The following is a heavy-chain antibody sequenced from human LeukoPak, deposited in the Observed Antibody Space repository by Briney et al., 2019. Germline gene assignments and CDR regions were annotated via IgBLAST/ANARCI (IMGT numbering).Heavy chain of an antibody. Sequence: WETLSLTCAVSGYSISSVYFWSWIRQPAGNGLEWIGRIYKSGSTEYNPSLKGRVSMTIDTAKNQFSLNLGSMTPASKAVAYCACDTTTESHGIIFDYWGQGALVTVSS. D-gene: IGHD1-14*01. CDR3: ACDTTTESHGIIFDY. V-gene: IGHV4-38-2*01. CDR2: IYKSGST. CDR1: GYSISSVYF. J-gene: IGHJ4*02.